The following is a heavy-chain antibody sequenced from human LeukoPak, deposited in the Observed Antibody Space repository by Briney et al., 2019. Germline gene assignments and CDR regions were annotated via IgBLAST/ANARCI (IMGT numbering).Heavy chain of an antibody. V-gene: IGHV3-23*01. CDR3: AKHRGRLLWFGELYAFDI. CDR2: ISGSGGST. D-gene: IGHD3-10*01. CDR1: GFTFNTHG. J-gene: IGHJ3*02. Sequence: GGTLRLSCAASGFTFNTHGTSWVRQAPGKGLEWVSAISGSGGSTYYADSVKGRFTISRDNSKNTLYLQMNSLRAEDTAVYYCAKHRGRLLWFGELYAFDIWGQGTMVTVSS.